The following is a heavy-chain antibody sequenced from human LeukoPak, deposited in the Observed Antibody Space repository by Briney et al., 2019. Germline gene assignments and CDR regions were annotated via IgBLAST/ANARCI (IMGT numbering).Heavy chain of an antibody. CDR3: AKGIAGYTYGWGY. Sequence: PGGSMTLSCVDSGFTFSSYAMSWVRQAPGKGMEWVSGISGSGGGGSTYSADSVKGRFTISRDTSKNTLYMQMNSLRAEDTAVYCCAKGIAGYTYGWGYWGQGTLVTVSS. CDR1: GFTFSSYA. V-gene: IGHV3-23*01. D-gene: IGHD5-18*01. J-gene: IGHJ4*02. CDR2: ISGSGGGGST.